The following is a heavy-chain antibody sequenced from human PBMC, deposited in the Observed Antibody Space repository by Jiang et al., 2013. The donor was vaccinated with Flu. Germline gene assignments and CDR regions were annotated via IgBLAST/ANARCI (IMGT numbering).Heavy chain of an antibody. V-gene: IGHV5-51*01. J-gene: IGHJ4*02. CDR2: IYPGDSDT. Sequence: SLKISCKGSGYSFTSYWIGWVRQMPGKGLEWMGIIYPGDSDTRYSPSFQGQVTISADKSISTAYLQWSSLKASDTAMYYCARTTSSYSSSSGTFDYWGQGTLVTVSS. CDR1: GYSFTSYW. CDR3: ARTTSSYSSSSGTFDY. D-gene: IGHD6-6*01.